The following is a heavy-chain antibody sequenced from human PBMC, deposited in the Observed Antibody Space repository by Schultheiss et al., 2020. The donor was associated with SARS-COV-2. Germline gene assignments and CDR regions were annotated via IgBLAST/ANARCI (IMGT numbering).Heavy chain of an antibody. V-gene: IGHV4-31*03. CDR1: GGSISSGYYY. Sequence: SETLSLTCTVSGGSISSGYYYWSWIRQHPGKGLEWIGYIYYSGSTYYNPSLKSRVTISVDTSKNQFYLKLSSVTAADTAVYYCARVGTLRPYYYGVDVWGQGTTVTVSS. CDR2: IYYSGST. CDR3: ARVGTLRPYYYGVDV. D-gene: IGHD4-17*01. J-gene: IGHJ6*02.